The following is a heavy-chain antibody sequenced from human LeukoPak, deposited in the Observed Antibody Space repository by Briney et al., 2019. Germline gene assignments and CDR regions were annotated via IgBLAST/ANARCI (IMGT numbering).Heavy chain of an antibody. Sequence: PSETLSLTCAVYGGPFSGYYWSWIRQPPGKGLEWIGEINHSGSTNYNPSLKSRVTISVDTSKNQFSLKLNSVTAADTAVYYCARGNPGYAFDIWGQGTMVTVSS. J-gene: IGHJ3*02. CDR1: GGPFSGYY. V-gene: IGHV4-34*01. CDR3: ARGNPGYAFDI. CDR2: INHSGST.